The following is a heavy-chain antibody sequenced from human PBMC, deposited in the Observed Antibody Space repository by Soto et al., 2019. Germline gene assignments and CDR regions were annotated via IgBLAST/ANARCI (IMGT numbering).Heavy chain of an antibody. CDR3: ARGMTPPGAPAWYYSDS. CDR1: GASITGSSY. V-gene: IGHV4-4*07. J-gene: IGHJ4*02. Sequence: SETLSLTCTVSGASITGSSYWSWIRQPAGKGLEWIGRFSLSGTTNYNPSLRSRVTMSADVSKNQFSLRLTSVTAADTALYYCARGMTPPGAPAWYYSDSWGQGTLVTFSS. CDR2: FSLSGTT. D-gene: IGHD2-8*02.